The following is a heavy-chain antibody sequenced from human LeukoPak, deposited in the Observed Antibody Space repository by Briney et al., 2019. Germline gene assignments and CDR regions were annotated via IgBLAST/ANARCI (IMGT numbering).Heavy chain of an antibody. Sequence: GASVKVSCKASGYTFTSDYMHLVRQAPGQGLEWMGIINPSGGSTSYAQKFQGRVTMTRDMSTSTVYMELSSLRSEDTAVYYCARDTVGYYDSSGYYFDYWGQGTLVTVSS. CDR2: INPSGGST. J-gene: IGHJ4*02. CDR1: GYTFTSDY. D-gene: IGHD3-22*01. CDR3: ARDTVGYYDSSGYYFDY. V-gene: IGHV1-46*01.